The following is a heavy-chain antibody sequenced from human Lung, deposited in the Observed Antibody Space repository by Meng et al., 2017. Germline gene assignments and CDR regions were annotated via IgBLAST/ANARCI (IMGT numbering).Heavy chain of an antibody. CDR1: GYTFPDYW. V-gene: IGHV1-2*06. Sequence: GRWVQSGAEVKKPGASVKVSCKASGYTFPDYWLHWVRRAPGQGLEWMGRINPKSGDTHYAQRFQGRVTMTGDTSISTAYMELSGLRSDDTAMYYCARDEDISAAGKLFGDYWGQGTLVTVSS. D-gene: IGHD6-13*01. CDR3: ARDEDISAAGKLFGDY. J-gene: IGHJ4*02. CDR2: INPKSGDT.